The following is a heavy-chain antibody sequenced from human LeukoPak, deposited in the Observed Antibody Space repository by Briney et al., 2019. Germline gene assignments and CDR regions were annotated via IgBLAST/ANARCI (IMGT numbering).Heavy chain of an antibody. CDR1: GYTFTSYD. V-gene: IGHV1-8*01. CDR3: ARALSWTTNSYYYMDV. CDR2: MNPNSGNT. Sequence: GASVKVSCKASGYTFTSYDTNWVRQATGQGLEWMGWMNPNSGNTGYAQKFQRRVTMTKNTSITTAYMELSSLRSEDTAVYYCARALSWTTNSYYYMDVWGKGTTVTVSS. D-gene: IGHD3/OR15-3a*01. J-gene: IGHJ6*03.